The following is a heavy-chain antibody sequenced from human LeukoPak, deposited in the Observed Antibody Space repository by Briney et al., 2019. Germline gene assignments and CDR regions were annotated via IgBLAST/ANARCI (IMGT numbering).Heavy chain of an antibody. V-gene: IGHV3-30*18. J-gene: IGHJ3*02. D-gene: IGHD4-17*01. CDR2: ISYDGSNK. Sequence: GGSLRLSCAASGFTFSSYGMHWVHQAPGKGLEWVAVISYDGSNKYYADSVKGRFTISRDDSKNTLYLQMNSLRAEDTAVYYCAKDSTTVTTSMGEAFDIWGQGTMVTVSS. CDR1: GFTFSSYG. CDR3: AKDSTTVTTSMGEAFDI.